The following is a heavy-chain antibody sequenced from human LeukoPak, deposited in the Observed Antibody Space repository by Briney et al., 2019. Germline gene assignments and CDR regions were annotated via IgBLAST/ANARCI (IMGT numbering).Heavy chain of an antibody. CDR1: GFSFSSYA. CDR2: IRWTGGRT. CDR3: AKDPSVDSRRFDY. V-gene: IGHV3-23*01. J-gene: IGHJ4*02. Sequence: PGVSLRLSCAASGFSFSSYAMSWVRQAPGKGLEWVSTIRWTGGRTYYADSVKGRFTISRDNSKDTLSLQMNSLRAEDTAVYYCAKDPSVDSRRFDYWGQGTLVTLSS.